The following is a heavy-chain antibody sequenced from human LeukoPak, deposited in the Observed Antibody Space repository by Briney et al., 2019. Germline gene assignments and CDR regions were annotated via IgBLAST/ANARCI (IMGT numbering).Heavy chain of an antibody. CDR1: GFTFSSYS. CDR3: ARNDY. Sequence: PGGSLRLSCVASGFTFSSYSMNWVRQAPGKGLEWVSSISSNSAYIYYADSVKGRFTISRDNAKNTLYLQMNSLRAEDTAVYYCARNDYWGQGTLVTVSS. CDR2: ISSNSAYI. J-gene: IGHJ4*02. V-gene: IGHV3-21*01.